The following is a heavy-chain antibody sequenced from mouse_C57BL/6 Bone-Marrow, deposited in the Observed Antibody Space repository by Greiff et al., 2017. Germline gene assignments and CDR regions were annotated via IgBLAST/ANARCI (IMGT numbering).Heavy chain of an antibody. CDR2: ISSGGSYT. J-gene: IGHJ2*01. D-gene: IGHD3-2*01. V-gene: IGHV5-6*01. Sequence: EVQLVESGGDLVKPGGSLKLSCAASGFTFSSYGMSWVRQTPDKRLEWVATISSGGSYTYYPDSVKGRFTISRDNAKNTLYLQMSSLKSEDTAMYYCARHERQLGYRGQCTPRTGFS. CDR3: ARHERQLGY. CDR1: GFTFSSYG.